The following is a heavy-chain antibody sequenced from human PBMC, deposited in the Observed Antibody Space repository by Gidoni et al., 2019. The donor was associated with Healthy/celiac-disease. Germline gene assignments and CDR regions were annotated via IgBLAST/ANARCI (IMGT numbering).Heavy chain of an antibody. D-gene: IGHD6-13*01. CDR3: ARARVRQAAARFDP. V-gene: IGHV2-26*01. Sequence: QVTLKESGPVLVKPTETLTLTCTVSGFSLSNARMGVSWIRQPPGKALEWLAHIFSNDEKSYSTSLKSRLTISKDTSKSQVVLTMTNMDPVDTATYYCARARVRQAAARFDPWGQGTLVTVSS. CDR2: IFSNDEK. CDR1: GFSLSNARMG. J-gene: IGHJ5*02.